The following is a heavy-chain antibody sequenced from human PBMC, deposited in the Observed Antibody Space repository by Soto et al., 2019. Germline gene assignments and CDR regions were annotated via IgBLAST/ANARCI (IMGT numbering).Heavy chain of an antibody. CDR2: ISAYNGNT. CDR3: AGDHDFWSGYCPLEYGMDV. V-gene: IGHV1-18*01. CDR1: GYTFTSYG. Sequence: QVQLVQSGAEVKKPGASVKVSCKASGYTFTSYGISWVRQAPGQGLEWMGWISAYNGNTNYAPKHQGRVTMTTDTSTSTAYMERRSLRADDTAVYYWAGDHDFWSGYCPLEYGMDVWGQGTTVTVSS. J-gene: IGHJ6*02. D-gene: IGHD3-3*01.